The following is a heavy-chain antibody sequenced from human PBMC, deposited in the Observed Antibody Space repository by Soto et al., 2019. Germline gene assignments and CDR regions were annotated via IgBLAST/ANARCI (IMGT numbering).Heavy chain of an antibody. CDR1: GFTFSDHS. V-gene: IGHV3-72*01. D-gene: IGHD1-26*01. J-gene: IGHJ4*02. Sequence: EVQVVESGGGLVQPGGSLRLSCAASGFTFSDHSMDWVRQAPGKGLEWVGRIRDKANSFTTHYAASVAGRFTISRDESKKSLYLQMNSLKTEDTAVYYCAADFVGTGSYWGQGTQVTVSS. CDR2: IRDKANSFTT. CDR3: AADFVGTGSY.